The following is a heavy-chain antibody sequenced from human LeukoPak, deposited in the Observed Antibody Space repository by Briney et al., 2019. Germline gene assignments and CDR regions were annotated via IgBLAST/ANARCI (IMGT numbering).Heavy chain of an antibody. V-gene: IGHV4-59*01. CDR3: ARTPTTSWDNWFDP. Sequence: PSETLSLTCTVSGGSISSYYWSWIRQPPGKALEWIGYIYYSGSTNYNPSLKSRVTISVDTSKNQFSLKLSSVTAADTAVYYCARTPTTSWDNWFDPWGQGTLVTVSS. CDR1: GGSISSYY. CDR2: IYYSGST. J-gene: IGHJ5*02. D-gene: IGHD2/OR15-2a*01.